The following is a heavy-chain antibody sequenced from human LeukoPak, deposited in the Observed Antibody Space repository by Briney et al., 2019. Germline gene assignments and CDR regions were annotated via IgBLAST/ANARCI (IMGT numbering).Heavy chain of an antibody. CDR2: ISGSGGST. J-gene: IGHJ4*02. Sequence: PGGSLRLSCAASGFTFSSYGMHWVRQAPGKGLEWVSAISGSGGSTYYADSGKGRFTISRDNSKNTLCLQVNSLRAEDTAIYYCAKVALNHYVWGSDRSPLGYWGQGTLVTVSS. D-gene: IGHD3-16*02. V-gene: IGHV3-23*01. CDR1: GFTFSSYG. CDR3: AKVALNHYVWGSDRSPLGY.